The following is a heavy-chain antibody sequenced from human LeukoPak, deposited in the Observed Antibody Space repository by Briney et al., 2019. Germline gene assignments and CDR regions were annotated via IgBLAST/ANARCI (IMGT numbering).Heavy chain of an antibody. CDR1: GFTFSSYA. D-gene: IGHD6-13*01. V-gene: IGHV3-48*04. CDR2: ISSSSSTI. CDR3: ARGRIAAAGTLYY. J-gene: IGHJ4*02. Sequence: GGSLRLSCAASGFTFSSYAMSWVRQAPGKGLEWVSYISSSSSTIYYADSVKGRFTISRDNAKNSLYLQMNSLRAEDTAVYYCARGRIAAAGTLYYWGQGTLVTVSS.